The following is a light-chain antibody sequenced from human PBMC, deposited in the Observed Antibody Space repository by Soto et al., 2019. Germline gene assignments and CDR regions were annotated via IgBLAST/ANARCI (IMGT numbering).Light chain of an antibody. Sequence: DIQMTQSPSSVSAAVGDRVTITCRASQGINKWLAWYQQKPGKAPQLLISAASTLRSGVPSRFSGSGSGTDFILTISNLQPEDFATYYCLQYNSYPRTFGQGTKVDIK. CDR2: AAS. J-gene: IGKJ1*01. CDR3: LQYNSYPRT. V-gene: IGKV1-12*01. CDR1: QGINKW.